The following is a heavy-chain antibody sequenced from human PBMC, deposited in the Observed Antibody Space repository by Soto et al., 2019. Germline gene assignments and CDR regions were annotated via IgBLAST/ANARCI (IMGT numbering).Heavy chain of an antibody. J-gene: IGHJ6*02. D-gene: IGHD2-15*01. CDR3: ARRGGGYYYYGMDV. V-gene: IGHV4-39*01. CDR1: GGSISSSSYY. CDR2: IYYSGST. Sequence: QLLESGPGLVKPSETLSLTCTVSGGSISSSSYYWGWIRQPPGKGLEWIGSIYYSGSTYYNPSLKSRVTISVDTSKNQFSLKLSSVTAADTAVYYCARRGGGYYYYGMDVWGQGTTVTVSS.